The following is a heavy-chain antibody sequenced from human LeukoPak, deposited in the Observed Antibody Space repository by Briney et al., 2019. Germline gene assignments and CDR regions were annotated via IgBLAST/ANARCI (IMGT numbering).Heavy chain of an antibody. D-gene: IGHD6-13*01. J-gene: IGHJ5*02. CDR2: ISYDGSNK. CDR3: AKPGPYSSSWSNWFDP. V-gene: IGHV3-30*18. CDR1: GFTFSSYG. Sequence: HPGGSLRLSCAASGFTFSSYGMHWVRQAPGKGLEWVAVISYDGSNKYYADSVKGRFTISRDNSKNTLYLQMNSLRAEDTAVYYCAKPGPYSSSWSNWFDPWGQGTLVTVSS.